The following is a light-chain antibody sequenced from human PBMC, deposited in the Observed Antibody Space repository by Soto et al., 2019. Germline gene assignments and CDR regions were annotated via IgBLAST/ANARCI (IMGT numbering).Light chain of an antibody. V-gene: IGLV2-11*01. CDR2: DVS. CDR1: SSDVGGYNY. J-gene: IGLJ2*01. Sequence: QSVLTQPRSVSGSPGQSVTISCTGTSSDVGGYNYVSWYQQHPGKAPKLMIYDVSKRPSGVPDRFSGSKSDNTASLTISGLQAEDDADYYCCSYAGSSYVVFGGGTKLTVL. CDR3: CSYAGSSYVV.